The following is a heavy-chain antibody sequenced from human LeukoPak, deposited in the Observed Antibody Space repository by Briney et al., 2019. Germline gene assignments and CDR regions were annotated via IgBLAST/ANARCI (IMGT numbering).Heavy chain of an antibody. J-gene: IGHJ4*02. D-gene: IGHD5-12*01. V-gene: IGHV4-39*01. CDR1: GGSISSSTYY. CDR3: ARQAISGYDPPPFDS. Sequence: SETLSLTCTVSGGSISSSTYYWGWIRQPPGKGLEWIGNPYYSGSTYYNPSLKSRVTISVDTSKNHFSLKLSSVTAADTAVYYCARQAISGYDPPPFDSWGQGTLVTVSS. CDR2: PYYSGST.